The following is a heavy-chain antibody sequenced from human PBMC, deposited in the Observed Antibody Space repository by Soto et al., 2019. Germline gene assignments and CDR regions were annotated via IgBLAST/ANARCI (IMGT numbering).Heavy chain of an antibody. D-gene: IGHD6-19*01. J-gene: IGHJ3*02. CDR3: ARELSGWSDGAFDI. CDR2: ISSSSSYI. Sequence: GGSLRLSCAASGFTFSSYSMNWVRQAPGKGLEWVSSISSSSSYIYYADSVKGRFTISRDNAKNSLYLQMNSLRAEDTAVYYCARELSGWSDGAFDIWGQGTMVTVSS. V-gene: IGHV3-21*01. CDR1: GFTFSSYS.